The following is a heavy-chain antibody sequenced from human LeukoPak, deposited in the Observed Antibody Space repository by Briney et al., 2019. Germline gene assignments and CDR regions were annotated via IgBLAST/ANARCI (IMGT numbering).Heavy chain of an antibody. CDR2: ISSSGSTI. V-gene: IGHV3-11*04. Sequence: GGSLRLSCAASGFTFSDYYMSWIRQAPGKGLEWVSYISSSGSTIYYADSVKGRFTISRDNAKNSLYLQMNSLRAEGTAVYYCAGNYYDGSGPWGTDYWGQGTLVTVSS. J-gene: IGHJ4*02. D-gene: IGHD3-22*01. CDR3: AGNYYDGSGPWGTDY. CDR1: GFTFSDYY.